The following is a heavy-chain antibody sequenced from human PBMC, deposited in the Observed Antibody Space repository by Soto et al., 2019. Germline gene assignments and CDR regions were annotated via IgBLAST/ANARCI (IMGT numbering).Heavy chain of an antibody. CDR3: ARWRGGSSGWLKKRESKIDY. CDR1: GYTFTSYG. Sequence: QVQLVQSGAEVKKPGASVKVSCKASGYTFTSYGISWVRQAPGQGLEWMGWISAYNGNTNYAQKLQGRVTMTTDTATSTAYMELRSLRSDDTAVYYCARWRGGSSGWLKKRESKIDYWGQGTLVTVSS. D-gene: IGHD6-19*01. J-gene: IGHJ4*02. CDR2: ISAYNGNT. V-gene: IGHV1-18*01.